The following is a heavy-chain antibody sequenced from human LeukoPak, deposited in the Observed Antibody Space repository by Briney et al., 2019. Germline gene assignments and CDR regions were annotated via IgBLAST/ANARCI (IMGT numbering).Heavy chain of an antibody. V-gene: IGHV3-15*01. D-gene: IGHD3-16*01. CDR1: GFTFSNVW. CDR3: ASAKWGSQCTCPDY. Sequence: GGSLRLSCAASGFTFSNVWMGWFRQAPGKGLEWVGRIRKATEGGATDYAAPVQGIFTTSRDDSSNTLYLQMNSLKTEDTAVYFCASAKWGSQCTCPDYWGQGTLVTVSS. CDR2: IRKATEGGAT. J-gene: IGHJ4*02.